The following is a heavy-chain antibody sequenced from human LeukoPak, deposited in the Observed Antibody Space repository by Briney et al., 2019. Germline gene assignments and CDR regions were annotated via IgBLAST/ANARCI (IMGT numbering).Heavy chain of an antibody. V-gene: IGHV3-74*01. CDR3: ARYGGDDYGDYRFDY. CDR2: ISSDGTNA. CDR1: GFTFSTYW. J-gene: IGHJ4*02. Sequence: GGSLRLSCAASGFTFSTYWMHWVRQVPGKGLVWVSRISSDGTNANYADSVKGRFTISRDNAENSLYLQMNSLRAEDTAVYYCARYGGDDYGDYRFDYWGQGTLVTVSS. D-gene: IGHD4-17*01.